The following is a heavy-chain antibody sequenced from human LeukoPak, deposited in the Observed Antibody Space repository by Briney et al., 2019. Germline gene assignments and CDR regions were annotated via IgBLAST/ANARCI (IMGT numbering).Heavy chain of an antibody. CDR2: LSGTGGST. D-gene: IGHD3-22*01. J-gene: IGHJ4*02. CDR1: GFTFSSYA. Sequence: GGSLRLSCAASGFTFSSYAMSWVRQAPGKGLEWVSSLSGTGGSTYYADSVKGRLTVSRDNSRNMLYLEMNSLRAEDTAVCYCAKFQANYYDSSGYGCFDYWGQGVRSPSPQ. V-gene: IGHV3-23*01. CDR3: AKFQANYYDSSGYGCFDY.